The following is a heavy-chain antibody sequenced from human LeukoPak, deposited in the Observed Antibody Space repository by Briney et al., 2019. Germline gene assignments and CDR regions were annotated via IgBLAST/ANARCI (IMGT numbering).Heavy chain of an antibody. V-gene: IGHV1-24*01. J-gene: IGHJ3*02. CDR1: GYTLTELS. D-gene: IGHD3/OR15-3a*01. Sequence: VASVKVSCKVSGYTLTELSTHWVRQAPGKGLEWMGGFDPEDGETIYAQKFQGRVTMTEDTSTDTAYMELSSLRSEDTAVYYCATDGGLSPGYYTPLDAFDIWGQGTMVTVSS. CDR2: FDPEDGET. CDR3: ATDGGLSPGYYTPLDAFDI.